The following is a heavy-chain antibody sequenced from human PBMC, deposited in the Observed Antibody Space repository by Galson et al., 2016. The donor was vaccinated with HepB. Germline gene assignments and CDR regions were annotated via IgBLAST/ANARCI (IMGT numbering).Heavy chain of an antibody. CDR3: ARDPGYCSPSGCPRGPR. Sequence: QSGAEVKKPGESLRISCKGSGYSFTTYWISWVRQVPGKGLEWMGRIDPSDSYTKYSPSFQGHVTISTDRSISTAYLQWSSLKASDTAMYYCARDPGYCSPSGCPRGPRWGQGTLVTVSS. J-gene: IGHJ4*02. CDR2: IDPSDSYT. V-gene: IGHV5-10-1*01. CDR1: GYSFTTYW. D-gene: IGHD2-15*01.